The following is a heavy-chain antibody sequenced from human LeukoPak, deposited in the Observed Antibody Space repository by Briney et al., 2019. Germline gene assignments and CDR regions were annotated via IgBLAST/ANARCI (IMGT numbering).Heavy chain of an antibody. CDR3: VKDLYKGDTADWYFFHY. CDR2: ISANGGAT. Sequence: GGSLRLSCSASGFIISDYAMHWVRQAPGKGLEYVSAISANGGATYHADLVKGRFTISRDTSKNTLYLQMSSLRAEDTAMYHCVKDLYKGDTADWYFFHYWGQGTLVTVSS. V-gene: IGHV3-64D*09. J-gene: IGHJ4*02. CDR1: GFIISDYA. D-gene: IGHD3-9*01.